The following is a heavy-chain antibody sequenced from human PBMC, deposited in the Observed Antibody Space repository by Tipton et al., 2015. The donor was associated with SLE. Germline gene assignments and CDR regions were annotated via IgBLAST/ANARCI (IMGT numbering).Heavy chain of an antibody. CDR2: ISDGGGT. CDR3: ARGMLTWRGAIIGVDV. CDR1: GGSISSYY. Sequence: LRLSCSVSGGSISSYYWSWIRQPPGKGLEWLGYISDGGGTNYNPSLKSRVTISLDPAKNEFSLKLTSVTAADTAVYYCARGMLTWRGAIIGVDVWGQGTSVNVSS. D-gene: IGHD2-8*01. V-gene: IGHV4-4*09. J-gene: IGHJ6*02.